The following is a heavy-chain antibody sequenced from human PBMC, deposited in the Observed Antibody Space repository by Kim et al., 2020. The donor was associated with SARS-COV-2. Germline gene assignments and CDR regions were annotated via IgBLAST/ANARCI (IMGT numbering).Heavy chain of an antibody. Sequence: SETLSLTCAVYGGSFSGYYWSWIRQPPGKGLEWIGEINHSGSTNYNPSLKSRVTISVDTSKNQFSLKLSSVTAADTAVYYCARDSLVFRIAAARRQAGGTWYFDLWGRGTLVTVSS. CDR1: GGSFSGYY. D-gene: IGHD6-13*01. CDR2: INHSGST. V-gene: IGHV4-34*01. CDR3: ARDSLVFRIAAARRQAGGTWYFDL. J-gene: IGHJ2*01.